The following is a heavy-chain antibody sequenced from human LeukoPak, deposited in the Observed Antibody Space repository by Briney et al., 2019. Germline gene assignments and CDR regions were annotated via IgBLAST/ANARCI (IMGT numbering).Heavy chain of an antibody. J-gene: IGHJ3*02. Sequence: SETLSLTCTVSGGSISSSSYYWGWIRQPPGKGLEWIGSIYYSGSTYYNPSLKSRVTISVDTSKNQFSLKLSSVTAADTAVYYCARVYGGNPNEAFDIWGQGTMVTVS. V-gene: IGHV4-39*07. D-gene: IGHD4-23*01. CDR2: IYYSGST. CDR1: GGSISSSSYY. CDR3: ARVYGGNPNEAFDI.